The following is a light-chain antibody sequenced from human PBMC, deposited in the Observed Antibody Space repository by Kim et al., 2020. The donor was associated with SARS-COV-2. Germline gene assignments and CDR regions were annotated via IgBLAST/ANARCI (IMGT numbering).Light chain of an antibody. J-gene: IGLJ2*01. V-gene: IGLV3-19*01. CDR1: SLRRYY. CDR3: NSRDSSGHHLGV. Sequence: SSELTQDPAVSVALGQTVSITCQGDSLRRYYVSWXQQKPGQAPLLVIYGKNNRPSGIPDRFSCSRSGNTASLTITGAQAEDEADYYCNSRDSSGHHLGVF. CDR2: GKN.